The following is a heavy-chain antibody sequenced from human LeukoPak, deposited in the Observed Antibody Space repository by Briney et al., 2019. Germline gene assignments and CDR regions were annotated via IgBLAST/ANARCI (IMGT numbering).Heavy chain of an antibody. CDR3: ARHGSTDYFDY. V-gene: IGHV4-39*01. CDR2: IYYSGST. CDR1: GGSISSSTSY. Sequence: SETLSLTCSVSGGSISSSTSYWGWIRQPPGKGLEWIGRIYYSGSTFYNLSLKSRVTISVDTSNNQFSLRLSSVTAADTAVYYCARHGSTDYFDYWGQGTLVTVSS. D-gene: IGHD2-2*03. J-gene: IGHJ4*02.